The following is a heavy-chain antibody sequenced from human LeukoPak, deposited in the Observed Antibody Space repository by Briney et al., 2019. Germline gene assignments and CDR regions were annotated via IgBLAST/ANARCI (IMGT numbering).Heavy chain of an antibody. J-gene: IGHJ4*02. D-gene: IGHD1-26*01. CDR2: TRNKANSYTT. CDR1: GFTFSDHY. Sequence: GGSLRLSCAASGFTFSDHYMEWVRQAPGKELEWVGRTRNKANSYTTEYAASVKGRFTISRDDSKNSLYLQMNSLKTEDTAVYYCARDTARGGSYIEYWGQGTLVTVSS. V-gene: IGHV3-72*01. CDR3: ARDTARGGSYIEY.